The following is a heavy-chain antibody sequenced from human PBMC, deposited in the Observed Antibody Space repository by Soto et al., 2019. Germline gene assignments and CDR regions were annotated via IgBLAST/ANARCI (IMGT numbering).Heavy chain of an antibody. V-gene: IGHV3-15*01. CDR2: IRSKVDGETI. CDR1: GFVFSNAW. J-gene: IGHJ4*02. Sequence: EEQLVESGGGLVKPGGSLRLSCAASGFVFSNAWLSWARQAPGKGLEWLGRIRSKVDGETIDYAAPVKGRFRISRDDSKDTVYLQMNGLKIDDTGVYYCSSDITVIRGVKHWGRGTLVTVSS. D-gene: IGHD3-10*01. CDR3: SSDITVIRGVKH.